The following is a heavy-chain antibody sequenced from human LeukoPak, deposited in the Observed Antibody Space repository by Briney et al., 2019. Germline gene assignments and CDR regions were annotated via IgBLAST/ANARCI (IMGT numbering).Heavy chain of an antibody. J-gene: IGHJ4*02. Sequence: PGGSLRLSCAASGFTFSSHGMSWVRQAPGKGLEWVSAISGSGGSTYYADSVKGRFTISRDNSKNTLYLQMNSLRAEDPAVYYCANPNRGYSYGPFDYWGQGTLVAVSA. CDR1: GFTFSSHG. V-gene: IGHV3-23*01. D-gene: IGHD5-18*01. CDR3: ANPNRGYSYGPFDY. CDR2: ISGSGGST.